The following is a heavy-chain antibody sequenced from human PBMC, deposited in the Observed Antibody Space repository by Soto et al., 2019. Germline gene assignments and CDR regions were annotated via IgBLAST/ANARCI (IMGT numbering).Heavy chain of an antibody. J-gene: IGHJ6*02. Sequence: ASVKVSCKASGYTFTSYAMHWVRQAPGQRLEWMGWINAGNGNTKYSQKFQGRVTITRDTSASTAYMELSSLRSEDTAVYYCARDVEFVWFGEGGMDVWGQGTTVTVSS. CDR3: ARDVEFVWFGEGGMDV. D-gene: IGHD3-10*01. CDR2: INAGNGNT. V-gene: IGHV1-3*01. CDR1: GYTFTSYA.